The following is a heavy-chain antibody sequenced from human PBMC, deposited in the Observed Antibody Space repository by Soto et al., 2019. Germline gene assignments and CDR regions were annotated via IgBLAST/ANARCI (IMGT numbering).Heavy chain of an antibody. D-gene: IGHD4-17*01. V-gene: IGHV3-23*01. CDR3: ARDPNGDYIGAFDF. Sequence: EVQLLEPGGGLVQPGGSLKLSCAASGFTFSSFFMSWVRQAPGKGLDWVSGIGANGVGTYYADSVKARFIISRDNSKNTLYLQMNSPRAEDTAVYYCARDPNGDYIGAFDFWGQKKMVTVSS. CDR1: GFTFSSFF. CDR2: IGANGVGT. J-gene: IGHJ3*01.